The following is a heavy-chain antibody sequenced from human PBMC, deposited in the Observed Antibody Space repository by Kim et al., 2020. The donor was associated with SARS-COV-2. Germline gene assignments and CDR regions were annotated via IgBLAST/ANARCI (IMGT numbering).Heavy chain of an antibody. CDR2: ISGTGMWT. V-gene: IGHV3-64*02. CDR1: GFSFSAYG. Sequence: GGSLRLSCAASGFSFSAYGIHWVRQAPGKGLQYVSAISGTGMWTYYAESVKGRFTISRDNSNNRLYLQMGILSEEDMAVYYCAGVGVVGREFEFGVRG. J-gene: IGHJ2*01. CDR3: AGVGVVGREFEF. D-gene: IGHD1-26*01.